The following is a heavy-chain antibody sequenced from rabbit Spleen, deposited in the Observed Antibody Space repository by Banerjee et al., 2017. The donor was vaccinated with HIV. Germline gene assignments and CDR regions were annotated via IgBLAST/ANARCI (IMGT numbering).Heavy chain of an antibody. D-gene: IGHD7-1*01. J-gene: IGHJ6*01. CDR1: GFSYSSSDY. CDR3: ARDTGTSFSTYGMDL. CDR2: IAGSGSGFT. V-gene: IGHV1S45*01. Sequence: QEQLVESGGGLVKPGASLTLTCKASGFSYSSSDYMCWVRQAPGKGLEWISCIAGSGSGFTYSATWAEGRFTCSKTSSTTVTLQMTSLTVADTATYFCARDTGTSFSTYGMDLWGPGTLVTVS.